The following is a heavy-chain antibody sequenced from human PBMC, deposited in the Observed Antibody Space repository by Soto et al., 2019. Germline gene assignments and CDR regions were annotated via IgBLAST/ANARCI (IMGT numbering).Heavy chain of an antibody. J-gene: IGHJ4*02. CDR3: AREGRGKKAGYNGLVSLGY. D-gene: IGHD2-2*02. CDR1: GSRFSNYV. Sequence: QVQLVQSGAEVKTPGSSLKVSCKVSGSRFSNYVISWVRQAPGHGLEWLGRIIPIFNSTKYAQNFQGRVTITADKSTSTASLELSSLRYDETAVYFCAREGRGKKAGYNGLVSLGYWGQGTLVTVSS. CDR2: IIPIFNST. V-gene: IGHV1-69*06.